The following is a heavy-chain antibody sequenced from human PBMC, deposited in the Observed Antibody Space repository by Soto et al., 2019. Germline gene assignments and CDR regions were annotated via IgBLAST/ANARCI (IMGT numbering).Heavy chain of an antibody. J-gene: IGHJ6*02. Sequence: QVQLVQSGAEVKTPGSSVKVSCKASGGTLIDYAISWVRQAPGQGLEWMGGIMPTVDSANYAQNFQGRLTISADESTSTANLELSSLRSDDTAVYYCAVAAVREIMAQESSGMAVWGQGTTVIVSS. CDR1: GGTLIDYA. V-gene: IGHV1-69*01. D-gene: IGHD3-10*01. CDR2: IMPTVDSA. CDR3: AVAAVREIMAQESSGMAV.